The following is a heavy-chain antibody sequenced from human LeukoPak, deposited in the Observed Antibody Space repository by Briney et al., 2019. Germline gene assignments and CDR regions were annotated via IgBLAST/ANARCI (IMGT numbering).Heavy chain of an antibody. J-gene: IGHJ4*02. CDR3: ARVWDYYDSSGYWPAIY. CDR1: GYSFTDKY. Sequence: GASVKVSCKASGYSFTDKYMHWVRQAPGQGLEWMGWINPNSGGTNYAQKFQGRVTITADKSTSTAYMELSSLRSEDTAVYYCARVWDYYDSSGYWPAIYWGQGTLVTVSS. CDR2: INPNSGGT. V-gene: IGHV1-2*02. D-gene: IGHD3-22*01.